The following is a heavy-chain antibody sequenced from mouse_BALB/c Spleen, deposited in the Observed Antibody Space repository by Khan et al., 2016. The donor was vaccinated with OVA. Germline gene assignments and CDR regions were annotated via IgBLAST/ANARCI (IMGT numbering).Heavy chain of an antibody. Sequence: EVQLQESGPGLVKPSQSLSLTCTVTGYSITSDYAWNWIRQFPGNKLEWMGYINYSGSPSYNPSLKSRISITRDTSKNQCVLQLNSVTTEDTDTYECARGLRLTYWRQGPLVTVAA. CDR3: ARGLRLTY. D-gene: IGHD2-2*01. V-gene: IGHV3-2*02. J-gene: IGHJ3*01. CDR1: GYSITSDYA. CDR2: INYSGSP.